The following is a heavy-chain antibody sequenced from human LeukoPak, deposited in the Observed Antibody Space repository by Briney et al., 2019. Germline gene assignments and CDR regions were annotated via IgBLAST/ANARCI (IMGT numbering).Heavy chain of an antibody. J-gene: IGHJ4*02. CDR2: INSDGSST. D-gene: IGHD3-22*01. CDR1: GFTFSSYW. V-gene: IGHV3-74*01. CDR3: AKPRDYYDSSGSPTYYFDY. Sequence: GGSLRLSCAASGFTFSSYWMHWVRQAPGKGLVWVSRINSDGSSTSYADSVKGRFTISRDNAKNTLYLQMNSLRAEDTALYYCAKPRDYYDSSGSPTYYFDYWGQGTLVTVSS.